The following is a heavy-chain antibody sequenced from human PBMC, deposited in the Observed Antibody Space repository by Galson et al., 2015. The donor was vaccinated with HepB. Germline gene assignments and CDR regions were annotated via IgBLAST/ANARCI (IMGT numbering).Heavy chain of an antibody. J-gene: IGHJ4*02. CDR2: INPSGDST. CDR3: ASARDSGWSGFDC. V-gene: IGHV1-46*01. D-gene: IGHD6-19*01. Sequence: SVKVSCKASGYTFTTYYMHWVRQAPGQGLEWMGIINPSGDSTTYAQKFQGRVTMARDTSTSTVYMELSSLRSEDTAVYYCASARDSGWSGFDCWGQGTLVTVSS. CDR1: GYTFTTYY.